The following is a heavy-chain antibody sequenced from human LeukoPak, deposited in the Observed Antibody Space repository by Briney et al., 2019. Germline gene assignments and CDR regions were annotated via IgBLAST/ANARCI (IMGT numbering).Heavy chain of an antibody. V-gene: IGHV3-48*04. Sequence: GGSLRLSCEGSGFIFSNYWMSWVRQAPGKGLEWVSYISDSSSRILYADSVKGRFTISRDNSKNSVYLQMNSLRAEDTAVYYCARSQYDSSSPDYWGQGTLVTVSS. CDR1: GFIFSNYW. D-gene: IGHD3-22*01. CDR2: ISDSSSRI. CDR3: ARSQYDSSSPDY. J-gene: IGHJ4*02.